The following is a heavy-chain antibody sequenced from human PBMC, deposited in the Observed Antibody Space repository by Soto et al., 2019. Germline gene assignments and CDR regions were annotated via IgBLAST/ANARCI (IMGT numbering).Heavy chain of an antibody. CDR2: TIPMFGTT. V-gene: IGHV1-69*05. Sequence: QVQLVQSGAEVKKPESSVRVSCKASGGTFNNYAITWVRQAPGQGLEWMGGTIPMFGTTNYAEKFQGRVTXTXXXSXXTAYMELSSLRSEDTAVYYCTRCGIRYHSIGFYLGIDGMDVWGQGTTVIVSS. CDR3: TRCGIRYHSIGFYLGIDGMDV. CDR1: GGTFNNYA. J-gene: IGHJ6*02. D-gene: IGHD3-22*01.